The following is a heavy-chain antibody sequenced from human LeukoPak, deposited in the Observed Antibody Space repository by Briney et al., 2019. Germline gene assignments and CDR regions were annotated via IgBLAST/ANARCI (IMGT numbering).Heavy chain of an antibody. J-gene: IGHJ5*02. Sequence: GGSLRLSCAASGFTFSSYAMSWVRQAPGKGLEWVSAISGSGGSTYYADSVKGRFTISRDNSKNTLYLQMNSLRAEDTAVYYCAQGGSSWYRITGAFDPWGQGTLVTISS. V-gene: IGHV3-23*01. CDR2: ISGSGGST. CDR3: AQGGSSWYRITGAFDP. D-gene: IGHD6-13*01. CDR1: GFTFSSYA.